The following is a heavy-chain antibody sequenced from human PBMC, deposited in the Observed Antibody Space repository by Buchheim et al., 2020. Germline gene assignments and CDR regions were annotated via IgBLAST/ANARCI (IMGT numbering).Heavy chain of an antibody. CDR2: IYPGDSYT. CDR3: ARRVRDSSGYNFDF. V-gene: IGHV5-51*01. CDR1: GYSFTGAY. J-gene: IGHJ4*02. D-gene: IGHD6-19*01. Sequence: EVQLVQSGAEVKRPGESLKISCQGSGYSFTGAYIAWVRQMPGKGLEWMGLIYPGDSYTAYNPSFQGQVTMSVDKSLRTAYLQWRSLRASDTAMYYCARRVRDSSGYNFDFWGQGTL.